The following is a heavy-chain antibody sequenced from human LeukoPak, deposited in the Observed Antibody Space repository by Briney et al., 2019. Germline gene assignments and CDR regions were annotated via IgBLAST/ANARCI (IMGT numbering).Heavy chain of an antibody. D-gene: IGHD3-3*01. CDR1: GFTVSTYS. CDR3: ARGGTFGVDISDY. V-gene: IGHV3-21*01. Sequence: GGSLRLSCAVSGFTVSTYSMTWVRQAAGKGLEWVSSISSSSGNRYYTDSVKGRFTIARDNSKNSLYLQMSSKRAEDAAVYYCARGGTFGVDISDYWGQGTLVTVSS. CDR2: ISSSSGNR. J-gene: IGHJ4*02.